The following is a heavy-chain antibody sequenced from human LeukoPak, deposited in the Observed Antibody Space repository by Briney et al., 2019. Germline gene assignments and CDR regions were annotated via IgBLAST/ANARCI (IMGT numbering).Heavy chain of an antibody. D-gene: IGHD1-20*01. V-gene: IGHV4-39*01. CDR2: IYYSGTT. CDR1: GGSISSSTYY. CDR3: ARQDNYYFDY. Sequence: PSETLSLTCTGSGGSISSSTYYWGWIRQPPGKGLEWIGSIYYSGTTYHNPSLKSRVTISVDMSKNQFSLKLSSVTAADTAVYYCARQDNYYFDYWGQGILVTVSS. J-gene: IGHJ4*02.